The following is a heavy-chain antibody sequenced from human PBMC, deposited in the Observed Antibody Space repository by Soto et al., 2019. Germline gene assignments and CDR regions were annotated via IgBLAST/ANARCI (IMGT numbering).Heavy chain of an antibody. CDR1: GYTFTSYY. V-gene: IGHV1-46*03. CDR2: INPSGGST. D-gene: IGHD2-2*01. CDR3: ARDLSRIVVVPAAIYY. Sequence: ASVKVSCKASGYTFTSYYMHWVRQAPVQGLEWMGKINPSGGSTSYAQKSQGRVTMTRDTSTSTVYMELSSLRSEDTAVYYCARDLSRIVVVPAAIYYWGKGTLVTVSS. J-gene: IGHJ4*02.